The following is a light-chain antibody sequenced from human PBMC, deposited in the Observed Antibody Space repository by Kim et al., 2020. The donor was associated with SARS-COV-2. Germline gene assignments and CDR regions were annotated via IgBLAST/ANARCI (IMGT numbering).Light chain of an antibody. V-gene: IGLV2-11*01. J-gene: IGLJ3*02. CDR1: SSDVGPYNY. CDR3: NSYAGSYTWL. CDR2: DVS. Sequence: QSALTQPRSVSGSPGQSVTISCTGTSSDVGPYNYVSWYPQHPGKAPKVMIYDVSERPSGVPDRFSGSKSGNPASLPISGLQAEDEADYYCNSYAGSYTWLCGGGTQLTVL.